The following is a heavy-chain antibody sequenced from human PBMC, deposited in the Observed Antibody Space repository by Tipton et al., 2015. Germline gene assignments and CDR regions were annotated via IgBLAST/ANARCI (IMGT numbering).Heavy chain of an antibody. Sequence: SLRLSCAASGFMFRGYAMSWVRQAPGKGLEWVSVISGGGADTYYADSVKGRFTISRDNSKDTLYLQMNSLRAEDTAVYYCANSAAAGYYYGLDVWGQGTAVTVSS. CDR2: ISGGGADT. D-gene: IGHD6-13*01. CDR1: GFMFRGYA. J-gene: IGHJ6*02. V-gene: IGHV3-23*01. CDR3: ANSAAAGYYYGLDV.